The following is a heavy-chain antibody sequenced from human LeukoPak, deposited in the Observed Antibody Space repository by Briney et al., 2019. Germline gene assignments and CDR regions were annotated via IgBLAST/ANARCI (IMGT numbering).Heavy chain of an antibody. CDR1: GVSINSATYY. Sequence: PSQTLSLTCTVSGVSINSATYYWSWIRQHPGKGLEWIGYIYYSGSTYYNPSLESRVIISTDTPKNQFSLKLSSVTAADTAIYYCARDMQFCSGGSCYSVLDYWGQGTLVTVSS. J-gene: IGHJ4*02. V-gene: IGHV4-31*03. D-gene: IGHD2-15*01. CDR3: ARDMQFCSGGSCYSVLDY. CDR2: IYYSGST.